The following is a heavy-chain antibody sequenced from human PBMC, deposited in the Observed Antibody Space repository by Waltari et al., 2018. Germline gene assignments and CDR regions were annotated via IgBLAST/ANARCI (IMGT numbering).Heavy chain of an antibody. Sequence: EVQLLESGGGLVQPGGSLRLSCAASGFTFSSYAMSWVRQAPGKGLDRVSAISGSGGSTDYADSVKGLFTISRDNSKNTLYLQMNSLRAEDTAVYYCAKDSSCPFDYWGQGTLVTVSS. CDR3: AKDSSCPFDY. CDR2: ISGSGGST. V-gene: IGHV3-23*01. J-gene: IGHJ4*02. D-gene: IGHD6-19*01. CDR1: GFTFSSYA.